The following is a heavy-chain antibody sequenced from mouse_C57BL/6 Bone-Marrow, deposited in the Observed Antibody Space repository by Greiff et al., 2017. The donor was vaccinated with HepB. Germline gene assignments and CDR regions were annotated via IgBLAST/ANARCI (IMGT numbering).Heavy chain of an antibody. CDR2: IYPGSGNT. Sequence: QVQLKESGAELVRPGASVKLSCKASGYTFTDYYINWVKQRPGQGLEWIARIYPGSGNTYYNEKFKGKATLTAEKSSSTAYMQLSSLTSEDSAVYFCARWGLRLDYWGQGTTLTVSS. CDR1: GYTFTDYY. J-gene: IGHJ2*01. D-gene: IGHD2-4*01. CDR3: ARWGLRLDY. V-gene: IGHV1-76*01.